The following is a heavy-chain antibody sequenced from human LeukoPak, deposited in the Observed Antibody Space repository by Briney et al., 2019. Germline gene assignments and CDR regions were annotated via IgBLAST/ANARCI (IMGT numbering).Heavy chain of an antibody. CDR3: TRTHINGWCFDS. V-gene: IGHV3-23*01. D-gene: IGHD6-19*01. CDR2: ITFDGGNT. CDR1: GFXFSHYA. Sequence: GGSLRLSCAASGFXFSHYAMSWVRQAPGKGLEWVSIITFDGGNTYYSSVKGRFTISRDNSKNTLYLQMSSLGAEDTAVYYCTRTHINGWCFDSWGQGTLVTVSS. J-gene: IGHJ4*02.